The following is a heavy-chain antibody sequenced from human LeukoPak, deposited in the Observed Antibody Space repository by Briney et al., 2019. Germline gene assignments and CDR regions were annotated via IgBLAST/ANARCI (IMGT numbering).Heavy chain of an antibody. CDR2: IYYSGST. D-gene: IGHD3-10*01. V-gene: IGHV4-61*01. J-gene: IGHJ3*02. CDR3: ARERGYYGSGSHNDAFGI. Sequence: SETLSLTCTVSGGSVSSGSYYWSWIRQPPGKGLEWIGYIYYSGSTNYNPSLKSRVTISVDTSKNQFSLKLSSVTAADTAVYYCARERGYYGSGSHNDAFGIWGQGTMVTVSS. CDR1: GGSVSSGSYY.